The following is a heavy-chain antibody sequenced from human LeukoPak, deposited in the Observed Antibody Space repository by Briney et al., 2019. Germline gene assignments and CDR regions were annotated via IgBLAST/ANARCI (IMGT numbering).Heavy chain of an antibody. CDR3: ARDGVPLTNLVARPFHP. Sequence: SETLSLACTVSGGSMRNSYWSWIRQPAGKGLEGVGRIFTTGSTDYNPSLKSPVTMSIETSQNQFSLKMTSVTAADTAVYYCARDGVPLTNLVARPFHPWGQGTLVTVSS. D-gene: IGHD1-14*01. CDR2: IFTTGST. V-gene: IGHV4-4*07. J-gene: IGHJ1*01. CDR1: GGSMRNSY.